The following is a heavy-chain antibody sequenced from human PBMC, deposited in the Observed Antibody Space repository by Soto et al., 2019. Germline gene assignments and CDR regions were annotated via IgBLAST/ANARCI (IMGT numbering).Heavy chain of an antibody. V-gene: IGHV3-23*01. CDR3: APRDYDQHVDF. J-gene: IGHJ4*02. D-gene: IGHD4-17*01. Sequence: GGSLRLSCAASGFTFSTYAMSWVRQAPGKGLEWVSAIGRSGISTYYADSVKGRFTISRDNSKNTLFLQMNSLRAEDTAVYFCAPRDYDQHVDFWGQGTLVTVSS. CDR1: GFTFSTYA. CDR2: IGRSGIST.